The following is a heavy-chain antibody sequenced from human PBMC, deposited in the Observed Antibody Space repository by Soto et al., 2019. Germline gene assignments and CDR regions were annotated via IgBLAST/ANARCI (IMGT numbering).Heavy chain of an antibody. CDR1: GFTFSDYY. CDR2: ISSSSSYT. CDR3: ARDYYDSSGYYPISYYYGLDV. V-gene: IGHV3-11*06. Sequence: QVQLVKSGGGLVKPGGSLRLSCAASGFTFSDYYMSWIRQAPGKGLEWVSYISSSSSYTDYADSVKGRFTISRDNAKNSLYLQMNSMRAEDTAVYYCARDYYDSSGYYPISYYYGLDVWAQGTTVTVSS. J-gene: IGHJ6*02. D-gene: IGHD3-22*01.